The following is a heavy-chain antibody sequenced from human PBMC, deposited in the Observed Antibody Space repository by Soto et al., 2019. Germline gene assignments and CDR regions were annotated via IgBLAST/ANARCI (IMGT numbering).Heavy chain of an antibody. V-gene: IGHV4-39*01. D-gene: IGHD5-12*01. Sequence: SETLSLTCTVSGGSISSSSYYWGWIRQPPGKGLEWIGSIYYSGSTYYNPSLKSRVTISVDTSKNQFSLKLSSVTAADTAVYYCASEAMILVWFDPWGQGTLVTVSS. CDR1: GGSISSSSYY. CDR3: ASEAMILVWFDP. CDR2: IYYSGST. J-gene: IGHJ5*02.